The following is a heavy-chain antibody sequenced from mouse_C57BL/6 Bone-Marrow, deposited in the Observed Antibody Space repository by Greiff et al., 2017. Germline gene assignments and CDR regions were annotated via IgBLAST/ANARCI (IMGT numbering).Heavy chain of an antibody. CDR1: GYTFTDYY. V-gene: IGHV1-26*01. J-gene: IGHJ4*01. CDR2: INPNNGGT. Sequence: EVQLQQSGPELVKPGASVKISCKASGYTFTDYYMNWVKQSHGKSLEWIGDINPNNGGTSYNQKFKGKATLTVDKSSSTAYMELRSLTSEDSAVYYCAREAVVATRAMDYWGQGTSVTVSS. D-gene: IGHD1-1*01. CDR3: AREAVVATRAMDY.